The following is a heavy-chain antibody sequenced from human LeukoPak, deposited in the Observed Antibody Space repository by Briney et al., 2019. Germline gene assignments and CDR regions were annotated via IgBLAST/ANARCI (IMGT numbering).Heavy chain of an antibody. D-gene: IGHD3-10*01. V-gene: IGHV1-46*01. CDR3: ARDGYYYGSGTTYSYYYYYYMDV. Sequence: ASVKVSCKASGYTFTSYYMHWVRQAPGQGLEWMGIINPSGGSTSYAQKFQGRVTMTRDMSTSTVYMELSSLRSEDTAVYYCARDGYYYGSGTTYSYYYYYYMDVWGKGTTVTVSS. CDR2: INPSGGST. CDR1: GYTFTSYY. J-gene: IGHJ6*03.